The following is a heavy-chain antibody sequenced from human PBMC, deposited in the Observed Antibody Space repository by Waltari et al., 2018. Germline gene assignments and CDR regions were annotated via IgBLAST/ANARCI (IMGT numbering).Heavy chain of an antibody. D-gene: IGHD3-10*01. CDR1: GYTFIDYF. Sequence: EVQLVQSGAEVKKPGATVKISCKASGYTFIDYFMHWVQQAPGKGLEWVGRRVPEDGETVYAEKCQGRVTITADTSTDTSYLELSSLRSDDTAVYYCAPLPGGSGQTFDYWGQGTLLTVSS. CDR3: APLPGGSGQTFDY. J-gene: IGHJ4*02. CDR2: RVPEDGET. V-gene: IGHV1-69-2*01.